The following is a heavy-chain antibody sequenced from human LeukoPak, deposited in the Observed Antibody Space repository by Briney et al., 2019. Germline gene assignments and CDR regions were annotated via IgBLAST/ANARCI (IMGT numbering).Heavy chain of an antibody. Sequence: GGSLRLSCAASGFTFDDYGMSWVRQAPGKGLEWVSGINWNGGSTGYADSVKGRFTISRDNAKNSLYLQMNSLRAEDMALYYCARDDSGSDRYAFDIWGQGTMVTVSS. V-gene: IGHV3-20*04. D-gene: IGHD1-26*01. CDR1: GFTFDDYG. CDR2: INWNGGST. CDR3: ARDDSGSDRYAFDI. J-gene: IGHJ3*02.